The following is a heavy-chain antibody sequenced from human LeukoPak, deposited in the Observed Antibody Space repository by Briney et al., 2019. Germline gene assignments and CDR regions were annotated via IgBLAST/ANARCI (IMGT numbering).Heavy chain of an antibody. V-gene: IGHV4-4*07. Sequence: SVTLSLTRAVYGGSFSGYYWRWLGPPAGRGLEGIGRIYTSGSTNYNPTLKSRVTMSVDTSKNQFSLKLSSVTAADTAVYYCARENGSGSYYNRYFDYWGQGTLVTVSS. D-gene: IGHD3-10*01. CDR1: GGSFSGYY. J-gene: IGHJ4*02. CDR2: IYTSGST. CDR3: ARENGSGSYYNRYFDY.